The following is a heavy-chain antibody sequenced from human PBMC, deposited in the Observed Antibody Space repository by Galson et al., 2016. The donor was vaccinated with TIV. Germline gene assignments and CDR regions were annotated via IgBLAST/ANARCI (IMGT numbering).Heavy chain of an antibody. V-gene: IGHV3-23*01. D-gene: IGHD4-17*01. CDR3: AKPEGDGDYSLGAAFDK. CDR1: GFTFSSYT. CDR2: ISLSGTTT. Sequence: SLRLSCAASGFTFSSYTMHWVRQAPGKGLEWVSGISLSGTTTYYADSVRGRFTISRDNSKYMLYLEMKSLRAEDTAVYYCAKPEGDGDYSLGAAFDKWGQGTLVSVSS. J-gene: IGHJ3*02.